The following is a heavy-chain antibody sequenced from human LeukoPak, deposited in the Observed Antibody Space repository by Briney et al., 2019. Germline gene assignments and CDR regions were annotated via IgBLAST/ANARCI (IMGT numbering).Heavy chain of an antibody. Sequence: PSETLSLTCTVSGGSISSYYWSWIRQPPEKGLEWIGFLSYSGSTNYNPSVKSRVTISVDTSKNQFSLKLSSVTAADTAVYYCARDLQYYYGSGSSFDYWGQGTLVTVSS. D-gene: IGHD3-10*01. CDR3: ARDLQYYYGSGSSFDY. J-gene: IGHJ4*02. CDR1: GGSISSYY. CDR2: LSYSGST. V-gene: IGHV4-59*12.